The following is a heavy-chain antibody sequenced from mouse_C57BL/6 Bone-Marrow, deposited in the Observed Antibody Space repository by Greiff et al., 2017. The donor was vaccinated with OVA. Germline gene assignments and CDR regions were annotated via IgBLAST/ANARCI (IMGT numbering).Heavy chain of an antibody. V-gene: IGHV14-4*01. CDR1: GFNIKDDY. CDR2: IDPENGDT. Sequence: EVQLQQSGAGLVRPGASVKLSCTASGFNIKDDYMHWVKQRPEQGLEWIGWIDPENGDTEYASKFQGKATITADTSSNTAYLQLSSLTSEDTAVYYCTSFITTVVAPSYWGQGTLVTVSA. J-gene: IGHJ3*01. CDR3: TSFITTVVAPSY. D-gene: IGHD1-1*01.